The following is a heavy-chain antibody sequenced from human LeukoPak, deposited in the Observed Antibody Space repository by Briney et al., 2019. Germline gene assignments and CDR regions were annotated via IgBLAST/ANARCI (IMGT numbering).Heavy chain of an antibody. J-gene: IGHJ6*03. CDR1: GDSISNYY. CDR3: ARDLGYYYYYYMDV. V-gene: IGHV4-4*07. Sequence: SETLSLTCTVSGDSISNYYWSWIRQPAGKGLEWIGRIYTSGSTNYNPSLKSRVTMSVDTSKNQFSLKLSSVTAADTAVYYCARDLGYYYYYYMDVWGKGTTVTVSS. CDR2: IYTSGST.